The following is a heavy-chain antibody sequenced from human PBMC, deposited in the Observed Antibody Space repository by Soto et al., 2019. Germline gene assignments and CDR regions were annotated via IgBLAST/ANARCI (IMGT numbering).Heavy chain of an antibody. J-gene: IGHJ4*02. CDR2: IKQDGSEK. Sequence: GGSLRLSCAASGFTFSNRWMSWVCQAPGKGLEWVANIKQDGSEKYYVDSVKGRFTISRDNAKNSLYLQMNSLRAEDTAVYYCATYSSSWLFDYWGQGTLVTVSS. D-gene: IGHD6-13*01. V-gene: IGHV3-7*01. CDR1: GFTFSNRW. CDR3: ATYSSSWLFDY.